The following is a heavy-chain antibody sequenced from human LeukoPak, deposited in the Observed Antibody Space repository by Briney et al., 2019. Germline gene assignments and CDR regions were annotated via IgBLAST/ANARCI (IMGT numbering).Heavy chain of an antibody. J-gene: IGHJ4*02. CDR3: ARDEVLGGYYYFDY. CDR2: ISYDGSNK. Sequence: GRSLRLSCAASGFTFSSYGMHWVRQAPGKGLEWVAVISYDGSNKYYADSVKGRFTISRDNSKNTLYLQMNSLRAEDTAVYYCARDEVLGGYYYFDYWGQGTLVTVSS. CDR1: GFTFSSYG. D-gene: IGHD5-12*01. V-gene: IGHV3-30*03.